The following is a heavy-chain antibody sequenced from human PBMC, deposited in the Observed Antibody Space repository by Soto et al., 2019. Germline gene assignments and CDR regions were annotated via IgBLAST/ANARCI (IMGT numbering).Heavy chain of an antibody. V-gene: IGHV4-59*08. D-gene: IGHD1-1*01. CDR3: ARGTTGITDFDS. J-gene: IGHJ4*02. CDR1: GGSISGNY. Sequence: PSETLSLTCTVSGGSISGNYWTWIRQPPGKGLEWIGYIYYSGSTNYNPSLKSRVTISIDTSKNQFSLKLSSVTAADTAVYYCARGTTGITDFDSWGQGTLVTVSS. CDR2: IYYSGST.